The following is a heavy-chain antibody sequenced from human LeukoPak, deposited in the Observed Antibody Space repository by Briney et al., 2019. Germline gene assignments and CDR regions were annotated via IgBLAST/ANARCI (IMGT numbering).Heavy chain of an antibody. CDR3: ARDGSGSQGVNWFDP. J-gene: IGHJ5*02. Sequence: ASVKVSCKASGYTFNYFAMHWVRQAPGQRPEWMGCINVDNDDTRYSQKFQGRVTITSDTSASTVYMELSSLRFEDTAVYYCARDGSGSQGVNWFDPWGPGTQVTVSS. D-gene: IGHD3-10*01. V-gene: IGHV1-3*01. CDR1: GYTFNYFA. CDR2: INVDNDDT.